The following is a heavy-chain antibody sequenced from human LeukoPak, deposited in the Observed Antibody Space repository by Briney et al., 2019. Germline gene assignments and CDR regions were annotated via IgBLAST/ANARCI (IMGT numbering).Heavy chain of an antibody. CDR1: GFTVSTYY. CDR2: IYSGGST. CDR3: TRAGQWTYGFQDY. Sequence: QPGGSLRLSCAASGFTVSTYYMSWVRQAPGKGLEWVSIIYSGGSTYYADSVKGRFTISKDNSKSMLYLQMNGLRAEDTAVYYCTRAGQWTYGFQDYWGQGTLVTVPS. V-gene: IGHV3-66*01. J-gene: IGHJ4*02. D-gene: IGHD3-10*01.